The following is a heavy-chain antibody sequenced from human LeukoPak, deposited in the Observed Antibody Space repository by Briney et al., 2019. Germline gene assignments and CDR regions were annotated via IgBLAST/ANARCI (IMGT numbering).Heavy chain of an antibody. Sequence: SETLSLTCTVSGGSISSGSYYWSWFRQPPGKGLEWIGSISYSGSTYYNPSVQSRVTISEDTSRNQFFLKLTSLTAADTAVFYCARRSSSSGYYYYMDVWGKGTTVTVSS. V-gene: IGHV4-39*01. CDR2: ISYSGST. CDR3: ARRSSSSGYYYYMDV. J-gene: IGHJ6*03. CDR1: GGSISSGSYY. D-gene: IGHD6-6*01.